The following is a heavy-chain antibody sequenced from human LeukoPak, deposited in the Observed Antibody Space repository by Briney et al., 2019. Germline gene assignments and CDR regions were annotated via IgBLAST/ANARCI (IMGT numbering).Heavy chain of an antibody. CDR3: AREPGIAVAGTREFDY. CDR1: GDRVSSNSAA. J-gene: IGHJ4*02. Sequence: SQPLSLTCAISGDRVSSNSAAWNWIRQSPSRGLEWLGRTYYRSKWYNGYAVSVKSRITINPDTSKNQFSLQLNSVTPEDTAVYYCAREPGIAVAGTREFDYWGQGTLVTVSS. V-gene: IGHV6-1*01. D-gene: IGHD6-19*01. CDR2: TYYRSKWYN.